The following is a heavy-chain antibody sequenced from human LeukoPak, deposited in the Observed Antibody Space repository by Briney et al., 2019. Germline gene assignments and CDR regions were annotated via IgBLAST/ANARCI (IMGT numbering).Heavy chain of an antibody. Sequence: SETLSLTCTVSGGSITSHYWSWIRQPPGKGLEWIGYIYHTGSTNSNPSLESRVTMSVDTSKNQFSLKLTSVTAADTAMYYCARESSSTNYPFYFYYMDVWGKGTTVTVSS. V-gene: IGHV4-59*11. D-gene: IGHD2-2*01. CDR3: ARESSSTNYPFYFYYMDV. J-gene: IGHJ6*03. CDR2: IYHTGST. CDR1: GGSITSHY.